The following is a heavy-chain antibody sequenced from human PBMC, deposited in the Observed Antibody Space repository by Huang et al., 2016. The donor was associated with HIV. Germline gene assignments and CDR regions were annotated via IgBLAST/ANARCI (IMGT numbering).Heavy chain of an antibody. CDR1: GYTFTRYS. D-gene: IGHD6-13*01. CDR3: ARGPGGAAAGYYFDY. J-gene: IGHJ4*02. Sequence: QVQLVQSGAEVKKAGASVKVSCKASGYTFTRYSMHWVRQAPGQGLEWRAIINPRGGSTSYAQEFQGRVTMTRDTSTSTVYMELSSLRSEDTAVYYCARGPGGAAAGYYFDYWGQGTLVTVSS. CDR2: INPRGGST. V-gene: IGHV1-46*03.